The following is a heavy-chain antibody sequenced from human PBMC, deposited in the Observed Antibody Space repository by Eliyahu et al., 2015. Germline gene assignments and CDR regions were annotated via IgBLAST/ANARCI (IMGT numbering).Heavy chain of an antibody. Sequence: QVQLQQWGAGLLKPSXTLSXTCAVYGGSFSGYYWXWIRQPPGKGLEWIGEINHSGSTNYNPSLKSRVTISVDTSKNQFSLKLSSVTAADTAVYYCARGKERARHYYGSGSPYGMDVWGQGTTVTVSS. D-gene: IGHD3-10*01. J-gene: IGHJ6*02. V-gene: IGHV4-34*01. CDR2: INHSGST. CDR1: GGSFSGYY. CDR3: ARGKERARHYYGSGSPYGMDV.